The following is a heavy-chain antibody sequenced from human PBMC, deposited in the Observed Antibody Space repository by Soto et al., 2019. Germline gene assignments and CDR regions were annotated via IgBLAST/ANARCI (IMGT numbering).Heavy chain of an antibody. Sequence: SLRLSCAASGFTFDDYAMHWVRQAPGKGLEWVSGISWNSGSIGYADSVKGRFTISRDNAKNSLYLQMNSLRAEDTALYYCAKNQRIAPYYYGMDVWGQGTTVTVSS. CDR1: GFTFDDYA. J-gene: IGHJ6*02. CDR3: AKNQRIAPYYYGMDV. D-gene: IGHD6-13*01. V-gene: IGHV3-9*01. CDR2: ISWNSGSI.